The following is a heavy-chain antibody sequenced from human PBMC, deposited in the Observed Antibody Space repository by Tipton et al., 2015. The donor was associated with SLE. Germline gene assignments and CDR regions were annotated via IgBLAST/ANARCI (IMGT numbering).Heavy chain of an antibody. V-gene: IGHV4-31*03. D-gene: IGHD4-11*01. CDR3: ARHDYSDYESPKTSFIDY. Sequence: TLSLTCTVSGGSISSGTFYWSWIRQHPGKGLEWIGYISHRGFTNYSPSLRSRVAISVDTSKNQFSLRLNSVTVADTAVYYCARHDYSDYESPKTSFIDYWGLGALVTVSS. CDR1: GGSISSGTFY. J-gene: IGHJ4*02. CDR2: ISHRGFT.